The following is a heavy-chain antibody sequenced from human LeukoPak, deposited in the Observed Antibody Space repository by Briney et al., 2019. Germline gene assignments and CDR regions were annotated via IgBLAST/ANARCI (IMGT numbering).Heavy chain of an antibody. V-gene: IGHV3-15*01. D-gene: IGHD3-16*02. Sequence: GGSLRLSCAASGFTFSNAWMSWVRQAPGKGLEWVGRIKSKNDGGTPKYPAPVQNRFTISRDDSRNTLYLQMNGLKIKDTAVYYCTTTYYDYVWGTYSYILGEDYWGRGTLVTVSS. CDR2: IKSKNDGGTP. CDR1: GFTFSNAW. J-gene: IGHJ4*02. CDR3: TTTYYDYVWGTYSYILGEDY.